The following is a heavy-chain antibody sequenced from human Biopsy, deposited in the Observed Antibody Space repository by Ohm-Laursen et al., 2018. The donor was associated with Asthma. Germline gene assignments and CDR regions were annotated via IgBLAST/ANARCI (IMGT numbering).Heavy chain of an antibody. CDR1: GYPFIGYH. CDR2: INPSGGST. V-gene: IGHV1-46*01. D-gene: IGHD4-17*01. J-gene: IGHJ6*02. Sequence: ASVKVSCKASGYPFIGYHIHWMRQAPGQGLEWMGIINPSGGSTSYAQKFQGRVTFTADGSTSSAYMELSSLTSEDSAVYYCAREVSTVDYGYYYFAMDVWGQGTTVTVSS. CDR3: AREVSTVDYGYYYFAMDV.